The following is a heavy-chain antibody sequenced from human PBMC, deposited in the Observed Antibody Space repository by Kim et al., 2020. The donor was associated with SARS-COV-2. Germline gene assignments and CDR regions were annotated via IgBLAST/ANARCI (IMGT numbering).Heavy chain of an antibody. Sequence: SNKTYAEPGKGRFTISRDNSKNTLYLQMNSLRAEDTAVYYCARDWGSGWGEWGQGTLVTVSS. CDR3: ARDWGSGWGE. CDR2: SNK. D-gene: IGHD6-19*01. V-gene: IGHV3-30-3*01. J-gene: IGHJ4*02.